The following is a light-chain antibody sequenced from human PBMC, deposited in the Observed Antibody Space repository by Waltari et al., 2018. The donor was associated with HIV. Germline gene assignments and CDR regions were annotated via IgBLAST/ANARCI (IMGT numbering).Light chain of an antibody. V-gene: IGLV1-40*01. CDR1: SSNIGAGSD. CDR2: DNN. Sequence: QSVLTQPPSVSGAPGQRVTISCTGSSSNIGAGSDVHWYQQLPGTAPKLLIYDNNNRPSGVPARFSASKSGTSASLAITGLQAEDEADYYCQSYDSGLRVFGGGTKLTVL. CDR3: QSYDSGLRV. J-gene: IGLJ3*02.